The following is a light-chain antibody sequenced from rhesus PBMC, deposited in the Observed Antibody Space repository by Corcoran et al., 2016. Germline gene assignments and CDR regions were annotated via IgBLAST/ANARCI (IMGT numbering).Light chain of an antibody. CDR1: QGITNA. Sequence: DIQMSQSPSSLSASVGDKVTITCRASQGITNALAWYPQTPVKAPKRLIYAASRWESGVPSSLHGRRSGTDFTLTISSLQPEDFATYYCQQGYSTPWTVGQETKVEIK. CDR3: QQGYSTPWT. J-gene: IGKJ1*01. CDR2: AAS. V-gene: IGKV1-33*02.